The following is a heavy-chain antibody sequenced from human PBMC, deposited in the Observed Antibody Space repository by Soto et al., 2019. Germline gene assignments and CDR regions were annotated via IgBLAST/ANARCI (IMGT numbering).Heavy chain of an antibody. CDR1: GFTFSSYG. CDR2: LWYDGSNK. J-gene: IGHJ4*02. D-gene: IGHD2-15*01. CDR3: ASLDGTPYDY. V-gene: IGHV3-33*01. Sequence: QVQLVESGGGVVQPGRSLRLSCAASGFTFSSYGMHWVRQAPGKGLEWVAVLWYDGSNKYYADSVKGRFTISRDNSKNTLYLQMNSLRAEDTAVYYCASLDGTPYDYWGQGTLVTVSS.